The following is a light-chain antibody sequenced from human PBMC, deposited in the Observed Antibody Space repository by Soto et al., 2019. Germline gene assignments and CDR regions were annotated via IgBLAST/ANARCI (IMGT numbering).Light chain of an antibody. CDR2: EVS. Sequence: QSALTQPPSASGSPGQSVTISCTATSSDVGGYNYVSWYQQHPGKAPKLMIYEVSKRPSGVPDRFSGSKSGNTASLTVSGLQAEDEADYYCSSYAGSNNVVFGGGTKVTV. V-gene: IGLV2-8*01. CDR3: SSYAGSNNVV. CDR1: SSDVGGYNY. J-gene: IGLJ2*01.